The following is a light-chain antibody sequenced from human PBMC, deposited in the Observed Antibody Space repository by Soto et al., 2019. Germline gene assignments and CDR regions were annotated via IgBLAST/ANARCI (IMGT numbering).Light chain of an antibody. CDR1: QRIANNF. J-gene: IGKJ2*01. CDR2: GAS. Sequence: EVVLTQSPVTLSLSPGERATLSCRASQRIANNFIAWFQQKPGQPPTLLIYGASTRASGIPDRFSGSGSGTDFALTISRLEQGDFAVYYCQQYGRSPFTFGQGTKLQIK. V-gene: IGKV3-20*01. CDR3: QQYGRSPFT.